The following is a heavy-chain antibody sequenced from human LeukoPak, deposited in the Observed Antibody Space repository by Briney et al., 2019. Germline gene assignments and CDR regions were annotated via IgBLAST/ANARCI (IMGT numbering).Heavy chain of an antibody. D-gene: IGHD5-24*01. Sequence: GGSLRLSCAASGFTFGEFAMHWVRQTPGKGLEWVSGISYKSGTIGYADSVKGRFTISRDNAKNSLYLQMNSLRAEDTAVYYCANVEMATIFYWGQGTLVTVSS. J-gene: IGHJ4*02. CDR2: ISYKSGTI. V-gene: IGHV3-9*01. CDR1: GFTFGEFA. CDR3: ANVEMATIFY.